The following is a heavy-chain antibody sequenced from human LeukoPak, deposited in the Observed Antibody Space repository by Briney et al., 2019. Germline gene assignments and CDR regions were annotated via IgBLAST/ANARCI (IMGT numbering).Heavy chain of an antibody. CDR3: ARERGAYSSGWYYFDY. V-gene: IGHV1-69*13. CDR1: GGAFSSYA. Sequence: SVKVSCKASGGAFSSYAISWVRQAPGQGLEWMGGIIPIFGTANYAQKFQGRVTITADESTSTAYMELSSLRSEDTAVYYCARERGAYSSGWYYFDYWGQGTLVTVSS. CDR2: IIPIFGTA. J-gene: IGHJ4*02. D-gene: IGHD6-19*01.